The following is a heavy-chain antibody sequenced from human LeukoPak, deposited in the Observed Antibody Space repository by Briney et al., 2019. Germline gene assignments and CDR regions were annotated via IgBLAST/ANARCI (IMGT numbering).Heavy chain of an antibody. CDR2: INPNSGGT. Sequence: ASVKVSCKASGYTFIDYYIHWVRQAPGQGLEWMGWINPNSGGTNYAQHFQGRVTMTRDTSIRTVYMELSRLRSDDTAVYFCANTYGSGSYYKGGFDPWGQGTLVTVSS. J-gene: IGHJ5*02. V-gene: IGHV1-2*02. D-gene: IGHD3-10*01. CDR3: ANTYGSGSYYKGGFDP. CDR1: GYTFIDYY.